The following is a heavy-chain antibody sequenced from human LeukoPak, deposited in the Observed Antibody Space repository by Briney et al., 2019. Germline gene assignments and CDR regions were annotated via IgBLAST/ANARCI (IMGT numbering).Heavy chain of an antibody. CDR3: ARGDPYYYDSSGYYWFDP. D-gene: IGHD3-22*01. CDR1: GGTFSSYA. Sequence: ASVKASCTASGGTFSSYAISWVRQAPGQGLEWMGGIIPIFGTANYAQKFQGRVTITADESTSTAYMELSSLRSEDTAVYYCARGDPYYYDSSGYYWFDPWGQGTLVTVSS. CDR2: IIPIFGTA. J-gene: IGHJ5*02. V-gene: IGHV1-69*13.